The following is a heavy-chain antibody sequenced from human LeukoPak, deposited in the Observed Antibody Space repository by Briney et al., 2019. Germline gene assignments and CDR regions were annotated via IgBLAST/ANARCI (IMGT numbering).Heavy chain of an antibody. J-gene: IGHJ4*02. V-gene: IGHV1-2*06. D-gene: IGHD3-22*01. CDR1: GYTFTGYY. CDR3: ARGAHYYDSSGRIDY. Sequence: GASVKVSCKASGYTFTGYYMHWVRQAPGQGLEWMGRINPNSGGTNYAQEFQGRVTMTRDTSISTAYMELSRLRSDDTAVYYCARGAHYYDSSGRIDYWGQGTLVTVSS. CDR2: INPNSGGT.